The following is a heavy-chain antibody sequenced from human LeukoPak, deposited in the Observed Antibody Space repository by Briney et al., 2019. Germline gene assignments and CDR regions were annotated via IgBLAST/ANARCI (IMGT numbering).Heavy chain of an antibody. CDR1: GGSFSGYY. CDR2: INHSGST. V-gene: IGHV4-34*01. Sequence: SETLSLTCAVYGGSFSGYYWSWIRQPPGKGLEWIGEINHSGSTNYNPSLKSRVTISVDTSKNQFSLKLSSVTAADTAVYYCARADVLLWFGETYFDYWGQGTLVTVSS. J-gene: IGHJ4*02. D-gene: IGHD3-10*01. CDR3: ARADVLLWFGETYFDY.